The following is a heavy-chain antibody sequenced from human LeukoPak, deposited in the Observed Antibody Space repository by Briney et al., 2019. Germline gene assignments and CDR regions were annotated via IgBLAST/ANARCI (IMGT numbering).Heavy chain of an antibody. V-gene: IGHV4-4*07. CDR3: ARVFSGVRGVVIPYCFDY. Sequence: PSETLSLTCTVSGGSISSYYWSWIRQPAGKGLEWIGRIYTSGSTNYNPSLKSRVTMSVDTSKNQFSLKLSSVTAADTAVYYCARVFSGVRGVVIPYCFDYWGQGTLVTVSS. CDR2: IYTSGST. CDR1: GGSISSYY. D-gene: IGHD3-3*01. J-gene: IGHJ4*02.